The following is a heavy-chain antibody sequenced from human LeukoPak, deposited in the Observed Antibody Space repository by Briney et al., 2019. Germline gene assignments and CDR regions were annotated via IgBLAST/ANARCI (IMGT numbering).Heavy chain of an antibody. V-gene: IGHV1-8*01. Sequence: ASVKVSCKASGYTFTSYDINWVRQATGQGLEWMGWMNPKSGKTSYAQKFQGRVTMTRNTSISTAYMELSSLRSEDTAVYYCARANPYSRWVYDFWGQGTLVTVSS. CDR1: GYTFTSYD. J-gene: IGHJ4*02. D-gene: IGHD1-26*01. CDR2: MNPKSGKT. CDR3: ARANPYSRWVYDF.